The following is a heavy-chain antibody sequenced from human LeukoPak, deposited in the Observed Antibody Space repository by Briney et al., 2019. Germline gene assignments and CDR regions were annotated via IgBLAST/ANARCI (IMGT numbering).Heavy chain of an antibody. Sequence: GGSLRLSCAASGFTFSSYAMSWVRQAPGKGLEWVSSITISGATTYYADSVKGRLTISRDNSKTTLYLQMNSLRAEDTAVYYCASYGSGSYYRKAFDYWGQGTLVTVSS. CDR3: ASYGSGSYYRKAFDY. CDR1: GFTFSSYA. D-gene: IGHD3-10*01. CDR2: ITISGATT. V-gene: IGHV3-23*01. J-gene: IGHJ4*02.